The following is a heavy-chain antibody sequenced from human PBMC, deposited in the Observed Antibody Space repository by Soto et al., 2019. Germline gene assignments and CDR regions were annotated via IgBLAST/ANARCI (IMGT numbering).Heavy chain of an antibody. CDR1: GFIFSSYA. J-gene: IGHJ6*02. D-gene: IGHD6-19*01. V-gene: IGHV3-23*01. CDR2: ISGSGGST. Sequence: EVQLLESGGGLVQPGGSLRLSCAASGFIFSSYAMSWVRQAPGKGLEWVSAISGSGGSTYYADSVKGRFTISRDNSKNTLYLQMNSLRAEDTAVYYCAKYGRWLVHFYYYGMDVWGQGTTVTVSS. CDR3: AKYGRWLVHFYYYGMDV.